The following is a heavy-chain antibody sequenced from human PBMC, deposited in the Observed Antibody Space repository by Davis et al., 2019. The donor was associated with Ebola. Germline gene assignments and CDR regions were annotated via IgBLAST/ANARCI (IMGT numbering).Heavy chain of an antibody. Sequence: ASVKVSCKASGYTFTSYYMHWVRQAPGQGLEWMGIINPSGGSTSYAQQFQGRVTMTRNTSTSTAYMEVGSLRSDDTAVYYCARAQFPTTSDHWGQGTLVTVSS. J-gene: IGHJ4*02. D-gene: IGHD1-1*01. CDR2: INPSGGST. CDR1: GYTFTSYY. V-gene: IGHV1-46*01. CDR3: ARAQFPTTSDH.